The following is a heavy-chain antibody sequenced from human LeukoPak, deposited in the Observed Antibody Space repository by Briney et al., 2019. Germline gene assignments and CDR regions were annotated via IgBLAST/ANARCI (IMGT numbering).Heavy chain of an antibody. CDR2: ISGSTGST. J-gene: IGHJ4*02. V-gene: IGHV3-23*01. Sequence: PGGSLRLSCAASGFTFSNYAMNWVRQAPGKGLEWVSPISGSTGSTYYADSVKGRFSISRDNSKNTIYLQMNSLRAEDTAVYYCVRGLDYFDYWGQGTLVTVSS. CDR1: GFTFSNYA. CDR3: VRGLDYFDY. D-gene: IGHD6-6*01.